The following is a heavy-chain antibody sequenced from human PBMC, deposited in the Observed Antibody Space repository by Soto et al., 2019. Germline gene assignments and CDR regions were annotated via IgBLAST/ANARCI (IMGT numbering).Heavy chain of an antibody. CDR1: GFTFSSYE. Sequence: GGSLRLSCAASGFTFSSYEMTWVRQAPGKGLEWVSYIGSSGSPIYYADSVKGRFTISRDNAKNSLYLQMNSLGVEDTAVYYCARDDYGGYANWFDPWGQGTLVTVSS. V-gene: IGHV3-48*03. D-gene: IGHD4-17*01. CDR2: IGSSGSPI. J-gene: IGHJ5*02. CDR3: ARDDYGGYANWFDP.